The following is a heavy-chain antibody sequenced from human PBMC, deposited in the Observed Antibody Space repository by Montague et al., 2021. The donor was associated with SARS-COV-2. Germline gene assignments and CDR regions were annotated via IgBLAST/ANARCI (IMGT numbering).Heavy chain of an antibody. J-gene: IGHJ4*02. CDR1: GTSIRSGGYY. D-gene: IGHD2/OR15-2a*01. V-gene: IGHV4-31*03. CDR2: IFHTGRA. CDR3: ARVRLFYYLDY. Sequence: TCTVSGTSIRSGGYYWTWIRQHPGKGLEWIGYIFHTGRAYYNPSLETRVNISVDTSNNLFSLRLSSVTAADTAMYFCARVRLFYYLDYWGQGTLVTVSS.